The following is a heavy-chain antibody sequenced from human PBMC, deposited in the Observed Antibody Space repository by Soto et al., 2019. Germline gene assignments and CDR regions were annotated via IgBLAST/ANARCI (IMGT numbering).Heavy chain of an antibody. J-gene: IGHJ3*02. Sequence: QVQVPESGTGLVKPSQTLSLTCSVSGDSVSSGTYYWSWIRQQPEKGLEWIGYIHHSGSTSYNPAIKIRVAISLGTSHNQFSLTLSSVTAADTAVYYRARTFRGHRLGAFDIWGQGTMVAVSS. CDR1: GDSVSSGTYY. CDR2: IHHSGST. CDR3: ARTFRGHRLGAFDI. D-gene: IGHD3-16*01. V-gene: IGHV4-31*03.